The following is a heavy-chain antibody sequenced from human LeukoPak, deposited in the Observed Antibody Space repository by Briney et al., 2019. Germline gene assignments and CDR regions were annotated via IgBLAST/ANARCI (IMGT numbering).Heavy chain of an antibody. CDR2: IYPGDSDT. CDR1: GYRFTSYW. D-gene: IGHD3-22*01. CDR3: ARREDYYDSSGYPTYYFDY. J-gene: IGHJ4*02. V-gene: IGHV5-51*01. Sequence: GESLKISCKGFGYRFTSYWIGWVRQMPGKGLEWMGMIYPGDSDTRYSPSFQGQVTISADKSISTAYLQWSSLKASDTAMYYCARREDYYDSSGYPTYYFDYWGQGTLVTVS.